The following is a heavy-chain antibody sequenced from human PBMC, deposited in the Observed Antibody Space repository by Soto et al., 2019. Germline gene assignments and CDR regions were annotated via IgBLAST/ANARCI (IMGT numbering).Heavy chain of an antibody. J-gene: IGHJ4*02. CDR1: GFTFSSYA. CDR2: ISGSGGST. CDR3: AKGPRLLVPAAIPFDY. Sequence: GGSLRLSCAASGFTFSSYAMNWVRQAPGKGLEWVSGISGSGGSTFYADSVKGRFTISRDNSKNTLYLQMNSLRAEDTAVYYCAKGPRLLVPAAIPFDYWGQGTLVTVSS. V-gene: IGHV3-23*01. D-gene: IGHD2-2*01.